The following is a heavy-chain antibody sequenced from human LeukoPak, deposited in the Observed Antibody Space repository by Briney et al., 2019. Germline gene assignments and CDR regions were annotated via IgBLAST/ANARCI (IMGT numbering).Heavy chain of an antibody. J-gene: IGHJ6*03. V-gene: IGHV3-23*01. Sequence: QPGGSLRLSCAASGFTFSSYAMSWVRQAPGKGLEWVSAISGSGGSTYYADSVKGRFTISRDNAKNSLYLQMNSLRAEDTAVYYCARARPPTIFGVVIPYYYMDVWGKGTTVTVSS. CDR3: ARARPPTIFGVVIPYYYMDV. D-gene: IGHD3-3*01. CDR1: GFTFSSYA. CDR2: ISGSGGST.